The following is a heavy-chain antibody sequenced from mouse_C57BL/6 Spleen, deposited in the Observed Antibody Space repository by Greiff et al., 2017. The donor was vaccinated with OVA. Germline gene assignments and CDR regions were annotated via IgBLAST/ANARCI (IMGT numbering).Heavy chain of an antibody. Sequence: QVQLQQSGPELVKPGASVKLSCKASGYTFTSYDINWVKQRPGQGLEWIGWIYPRDGSTKYNEKFKGKATLTVDTSSSTAYMELDSLTSGDSAVYFCARRDGYDGAWWYFDVWGTGTTVTVSS. CDR3: ARRDGYDGAWWYFDV. CDR2: IYPRDGST. CDR1: GYTFTSYD. J-gene: IGHJ1*03. V-gene: IGHV1-85*01. D-gene: IGHD2-2*01.